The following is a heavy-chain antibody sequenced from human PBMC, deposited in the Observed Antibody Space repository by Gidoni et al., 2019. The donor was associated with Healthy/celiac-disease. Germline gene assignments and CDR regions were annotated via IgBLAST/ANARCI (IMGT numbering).Heavy chain of an antibody. D-gene: IGHD1-26*01. V-gene: IGHV3-73*02. CDR2: IRSKANSYAT. Sequence: EVQLVESGGGLVQPGGSLKLSCAASGFTFSGSAMHWVRQASGKGLEGVGRIRSKANSYATAYAASVKGRFTISRDDSKNTAYLQMNSLKTEDTAVYYCTRLGGATHPFDYWGQGTLVTVSS. CDR1: GFTFSGSA. J-gene: IGHJ4*02. CDR3: TRLGGATHPFDY.